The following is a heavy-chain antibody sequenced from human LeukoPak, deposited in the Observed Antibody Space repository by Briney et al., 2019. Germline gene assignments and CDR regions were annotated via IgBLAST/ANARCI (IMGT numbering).Heavy chain of an antibody. CDR1: GYTFTGYY. CDR3: ARDQEYCTNGVCYSNWFDP. CDR2: INPNSGGT. D-gene: IGHD2-8*01. V-gene: IGHV1-2*02. Sequence: GASVKVSFKASGYTFTGYYMHWVRQAPGQGLEWMGWINPNSGGTNYAQKFQGRVTMTRDTSITTAYMELNRLRSDDTAVYYCARDQEYCTNGVCYSNWFDPWGQGTLVTVSS. J-gene: IGHJ5*02.